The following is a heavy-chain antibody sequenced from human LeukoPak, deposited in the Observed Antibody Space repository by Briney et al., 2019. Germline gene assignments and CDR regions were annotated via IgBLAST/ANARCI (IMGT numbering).Heavy chain of an antibody. Sequence: KSSETVSLTCSVSGASISSSYYWGWIRQPPGKGLEWIGYIYYSGSTNYNPSLKSRVTISVDTSKNQFSLKLSSVTAADTAVYYCARLLMKGPVAGSAFDIWGQGTMVTVSS. CDR1: GASISSSYY. D-gene: IGHD3-10*01. V-gene: IGHV4-61*05. CDR2: IYYSGST. CDR3: ARLLMKGPVAGSAFDI. J-gene: IGHJ3*02.